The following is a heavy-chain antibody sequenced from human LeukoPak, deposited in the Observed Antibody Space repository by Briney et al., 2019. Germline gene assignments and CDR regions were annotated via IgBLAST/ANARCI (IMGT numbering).Heavy chain of an antibody. CDR3: ARELLGEGPDAFDV. J-gene: IGHJ3*01. CDR1: GFTFSSYA. V-gene: IGHV3-33*01. CDR2: IWPDGVTK. Sequence: GTSLRLSCQTSGFTFSSYAMHWVRQAPGRGLDWVAMIWPDGVTKFYADSVKGRFTISRDNSKDTLYLQVDSLRVEDTAVFYCARELLGEGPDAFDVWGQGTIVTVSS. D-gene: IGHD3-16*01.